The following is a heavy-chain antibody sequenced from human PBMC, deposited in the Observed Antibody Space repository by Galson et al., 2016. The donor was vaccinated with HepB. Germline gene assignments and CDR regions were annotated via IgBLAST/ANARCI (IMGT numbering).Heavy chain of an antibody. CDR3: ARGYSSSWYLYYFDY. Sequence: SLRLSCAASGLTFSNYGMHWVRQAPGKGPEWVAVIWYDGSNKYYADSVKGRFTISRDNSKNTLYLQMNSLRAEDTAVYYCARGYSSSWYLYYFDYWGQGTLVTVSS. J-gene: IGHJ4*02. V-gene: IGHV3-33*01. D-gene: IGHD6-13*01. CDR2: IWYDGSNK. CDR1: GLTFSNYG.